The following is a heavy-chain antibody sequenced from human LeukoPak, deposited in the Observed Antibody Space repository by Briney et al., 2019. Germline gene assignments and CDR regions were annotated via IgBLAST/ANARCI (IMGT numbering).Heavy chain of an antibody. J-gene: IGHJ6*03. D-gene: IGHD6-13*01. Sequence: ASVKVSCKASGYTFTGYYMHWVRQAPGQGLEWMGWINPNSGGTNYAQKFQGRVTMTRDTSISTAYMELSRLRSDDTAVYYCARDQEGSWKEYYYYMDVWGKGTTVTVSS. CDR2: INPNSGGT. CDR1: GYTFTGYY. V-gene: IGHV1-2*02. CDR3: ARDQEGSWKEYYYYMDV.